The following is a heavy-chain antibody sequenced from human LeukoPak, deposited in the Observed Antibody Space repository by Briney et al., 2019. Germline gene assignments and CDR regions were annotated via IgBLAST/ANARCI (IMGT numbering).Heavy chain of an antibody. CDR1: GGSFSGYY. D-gene: IGHD3-22*01. V-gene: IGHV4-34*01. J-gene: IGHJ5*02. CDR2: INHSGST. CDR3: ARGPKTVVVNTGALNWFDP. Sequence: SETLSLTCAVYGGSFSGYYWSWIRQPPGKGLEWIGEINHSGSTNYNPSLKSRVTISVDTSKNQFSLKLSSVTAADTAVYYCARGPKTVVVNTGALNWFDPWGQGTLVTVSS.